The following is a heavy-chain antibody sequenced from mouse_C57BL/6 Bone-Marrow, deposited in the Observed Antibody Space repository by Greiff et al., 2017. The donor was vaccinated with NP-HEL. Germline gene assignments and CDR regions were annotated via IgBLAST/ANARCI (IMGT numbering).Heavy chain of an antibody. CDR1: GYTFTDYE. D-gene: IGHD2-5*01. Sequence: QVQLQQSGAELVRPGASVTLSCKASGYTFTDYEMHWVKQTPVHGLEWIGAIDPETGGTAYNQKFKGKAILTADKSSSTAYMALRSLTSEDSAVYYCTRLREGYYSNYYWYFDVWGTGTTVTVSS. J-gene: IGHJ1*03. CDR2: IDPETGGT. V-gene: IGHV1-15*01. CDR3: TRLREGYYSNYYWYFDV.